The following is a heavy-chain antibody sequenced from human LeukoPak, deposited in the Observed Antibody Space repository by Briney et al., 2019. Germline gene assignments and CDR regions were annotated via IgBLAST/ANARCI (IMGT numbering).Heavy chain of an antibody. CDR2: ISGSGGST. CDR1: EFTFSSYA. Sequence: GGSLRLSVAASEFTFSSYAMSGFRQAPGKGLKGFSAISGSGGSTYYADSVKGRFTISRDNSKNTLYLQMNSLRAEDTAVYYCAKTNGDYRGRYFDYWGQGTLVTVSS. D-gene: IGHD4-17*01. J-gene: IGHJ4*02. CDR3: AKTNGDYRGRYFDY. V-gene: IGHV3-23*01.